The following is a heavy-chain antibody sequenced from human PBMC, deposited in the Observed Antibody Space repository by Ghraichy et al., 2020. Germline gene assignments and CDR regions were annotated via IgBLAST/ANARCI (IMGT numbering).Heavy chain of an antibody. CDR3: ARDGSYYNFWSGYYPPYYGMDV. D-gene: IGHD3-3*01. Sequence: GGSLRLSCAASGFTFSSYEMNWVRQAPGKGLEWVSYISSSGSTIYYADSVKGRFTISRDNAKNSLYLQMNSLRAEDTAVYYCARDGSYYNFWSGYYPPYYGMDVWGQGTTVTVSS. CDR1: GFTFSSYE. V-gene: IGHV3-48*03. CDR2: ISSSGSTI. J-gene: IGHJ6*02.